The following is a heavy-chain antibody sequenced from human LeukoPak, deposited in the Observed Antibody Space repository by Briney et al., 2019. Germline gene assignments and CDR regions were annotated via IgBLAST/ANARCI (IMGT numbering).Heavy chain of an antibody. J-gene: IGHJ6*02. V-gene: IGHV4-30-4*01. D-gene: IGHD3-10*01. CDR3: ARVGYELLWFGEPPYYYGMDV. CDR2: IYYSGST. CDR1: GGSISSGDYY. Sequence: SETLSLTCTLSGGSISSGDYYWSWIRQPPGKGLEWLGYIYYSGSTYYNPSLKSRVTISVDTSKNQFSLKLSSVTAADTAVYYCARVGYELLWFGEPPYYYGMDVWGQGTTVTVSS.